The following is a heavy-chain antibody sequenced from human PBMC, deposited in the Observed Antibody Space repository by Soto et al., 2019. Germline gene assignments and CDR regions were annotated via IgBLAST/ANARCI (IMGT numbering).Heavy chain of an antibody. CDR2: ISGSGSNT. D-gene: IGHD6-13*01. CDR3: AKDIASMAAVLVSGYSTSWYHED. J-gene: IGHJ1*01. V-gene: IGHV3-23*01. CDR1: GFTFSSYA. Sequence: PGGSLRLSCAASGFTFSSYAVSWVRQAPGMGLEWVSAISGSGSNTYYTDSVKGRFTISRDNSKNTLYLQLNSLRAEDTAVYYCAKDIASMAAVLVSGYSTSWYHEDCGQGTLVPVSS.